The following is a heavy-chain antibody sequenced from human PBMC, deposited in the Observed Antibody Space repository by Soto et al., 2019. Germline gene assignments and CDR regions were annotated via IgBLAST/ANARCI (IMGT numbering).Heavy chain of an antibody. D-gene: IGHD1-1*01. V-gene: IGHV3-7*03. J-gene: IGHJ6*02. CDR1: ALTFGTTW. Sequence: PGGSPRLSCAPSALTFGTTWMSLVRPATGKGLEWVANIKQDGREQYYVDSVKGGFTLSRANAQNSLYLQMNSLRAQETPAHYFARVHSVSTSLDRLSFWGPGTTVVVAS. CDR3: ARVHSVSTSLDRLSF. CDR2: IKQDGREQ.